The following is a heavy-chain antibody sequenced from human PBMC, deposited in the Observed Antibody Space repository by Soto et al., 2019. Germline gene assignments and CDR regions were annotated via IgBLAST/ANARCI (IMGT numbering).Heavy chain of an antibody. CDR2: IYYSGST. V-gene: IGHV4-31*03. J-gene: IGHJ6*02. Sequence: SETLSLTCTVAGGYLSSGGYYWRWIRQHPGKGLEWIGYIYYSGSTYYNPSLKSRVTISVDTSKNQFSLKLSSVTAADTAVYYCARVFGFGGMDVWGQGTTVTVSS. CDR1: GGYLSSGGYY. CDR3: ARVFGFGGMDV. D-gene: IGHD3-10*01.